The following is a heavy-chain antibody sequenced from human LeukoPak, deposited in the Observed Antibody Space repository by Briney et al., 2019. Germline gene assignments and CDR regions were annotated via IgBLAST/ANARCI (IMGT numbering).Heavy chain of an antibody. CDR2: INQDV. V-gene: IGHV3-7*01. J-gene: IGHJ4*02. CDR3: ARGTLLPGIDY. D-gene: IGHD1-26*01. Sequence: GGSLRLSCAVYGFTFSSYWMNWVPQAPGKGLEWVANINQDVVDSVKGRFTISRDNAKNSLYLQVNSLRAEDTAVYYCARGTLLPGIDYWGQGTLVTVSS. CDR1: GFTFSSYW.